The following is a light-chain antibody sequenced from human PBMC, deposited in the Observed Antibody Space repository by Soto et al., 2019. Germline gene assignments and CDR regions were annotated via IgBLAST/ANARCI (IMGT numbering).Light chain of an antibody. V-gene: IGLV1-47*01. CDR1: ASNVASNY. CDR3: ASWDDSLSGV. Sequence: QPVLTQPPSASGTPGQRVTISCSGSASNVASNYIYWYQQLPGTAPKLVVFGNNQRPSGVPDRFSGSRSGTSASLAISGLRSEYEAIYFCASWDDSLSGVFGGGTKLTVL. CDR2: GNN. J-gene: IGLJ3*02.